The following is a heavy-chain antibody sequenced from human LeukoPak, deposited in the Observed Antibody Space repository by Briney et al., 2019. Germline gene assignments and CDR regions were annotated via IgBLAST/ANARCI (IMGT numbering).Heavy chain of an antibody. V-gene: IGHV3-23*01. J-gene: IGHJ4*02. CDR2: IRSNGATA. D-gene: IGHD1-1*01. CDR3: ARGQEFDDGVFDS. Sequence: HSGGPLRLSHAASGFSFSSFAMTWVRQAPGKGLEWVSTIRSNGATAYNADSVKGRFTISRDNSKNTVYLQMNSLRVEDTAIYYCARGQEFDDGVFDSWGRGTLVSVS. CDR1: GFSFSSFA.